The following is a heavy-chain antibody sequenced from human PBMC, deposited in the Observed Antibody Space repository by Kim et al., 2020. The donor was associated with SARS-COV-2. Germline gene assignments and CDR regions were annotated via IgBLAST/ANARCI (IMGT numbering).Heavy chain of an antibody. Sequence: GGSLRLSCAASGFTFSYYDMHWVRQAPGEGLEWVSAIGSAGDTYYQGSVKGRFSISRENARNSVYLQINSLRAGDTAVYYCTRGDCASTNCRGRFD. D-gene: IGHD2-2*01. CDR3: TRGDCASTNCRGRFD. J-gene: IGHJ3*01. V-gene: IGHV3-13*01. CDR1: GFTFSYYD. CDR2: IGSAGDT.